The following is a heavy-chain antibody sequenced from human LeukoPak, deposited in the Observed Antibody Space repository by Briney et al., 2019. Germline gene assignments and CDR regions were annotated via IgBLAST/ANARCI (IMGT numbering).Heavy chain of an antibody. D-gene: IGHD2-15*01. V-gene: IGHV1-69*13. CDR3: ARGLVVAATWSFDY. CDR1: GGTFSSYA. J-gene: IGHJ4*02. Sequence: SVKVSCKASGGTFSSYAISWVRQAPGQGLEWMGGIIPIFGTANYAQKFQGRVTITADESTSTAYMELSSLRSEDTAVYYCARGLVVAATWSFDYWCQGTLVTVSS. CDR2: IIPIFGTA.